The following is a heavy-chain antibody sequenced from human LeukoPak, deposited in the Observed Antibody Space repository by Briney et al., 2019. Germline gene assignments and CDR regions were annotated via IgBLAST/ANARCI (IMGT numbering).Heavy chain of an antibody. CDR3: ATRGFLEWFFDY. J-gene: IGHJ4*02. CDR1: GGTFSSYA. CDR2: IIPIFGTA. V-gene: IGHV1-69*05. D-gene: IGHD3-3*01. Sequence: VASVKVSCKASGGTFSSYAISWVRQAPGQGLEWMGGIIPIFGTANYAQKFQGRVTITTDESTSTAYMELSSLRSEDTAVYYCATRGFLEWFFDYWGQGTLVTVSS.